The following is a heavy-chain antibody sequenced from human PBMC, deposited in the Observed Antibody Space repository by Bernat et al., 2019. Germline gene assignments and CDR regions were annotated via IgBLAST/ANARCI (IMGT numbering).Heavy chain of an antibody. CDR1: GFTFSSYA. D-gene: IGHD3-10*01. CDR3: AKHVGITMVRERPHTWIPFQH. Sequence: EVQLVESGGGLVQPGGSLRLSCAASGFTFSSYAMSWVRQAPGKGLEWVSAISGSGGSTYYADSVKGRFTISRDNSKNTLYLQMNSLRAEDTAVYYCAKHVGITMVRERPHTWIPFQHWGQGTLVTVSS. CDR2: ISGSGGST. J-gene: IGHJ1*01. V-gene: IGHV3-23*04.